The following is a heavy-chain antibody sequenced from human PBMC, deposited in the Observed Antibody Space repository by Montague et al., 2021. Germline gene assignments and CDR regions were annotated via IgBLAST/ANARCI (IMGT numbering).Heavy chain of an antibody. CDR3: ARDNGYCNITSCSPLTY. Sequence: SETLSPTCAVSGGSISSINWWSWVRQPPGKGLEWIGEILHTGSTNYNPSLKSRVTISVDKSKNQFSLKLSSVTAADTAVYYCARDNGYCNITSCSPLTYWGQGTLVTVSS. CDR1: GGSISSINW. J-gene: IGHJ4*02. CDR2: ILHTGST. D-gene: IGHD2-2*03. V-gene: IGHV4-4*02.